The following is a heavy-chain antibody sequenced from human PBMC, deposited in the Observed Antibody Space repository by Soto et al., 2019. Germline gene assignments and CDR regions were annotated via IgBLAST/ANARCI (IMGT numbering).Heavy chain of an antibody. Sequence: SETLSLTCIVSGGSISEKYWNWVRQPPGKGLEWIGLIFANGHTDYNPSLKSRVTMSVDASKNQFSLRLTSMTAADTAVYYCVASLAASGLNWLDPWGRGTLVTAPQ. CDR1: GGSISEKY. CDR3: VASLAASGLNWLDP. D-gene: IGHD6-13*01. V-gene: IGHV4-4*07. CDR2: IFANGHT. J-gene: IGHJ5*02.